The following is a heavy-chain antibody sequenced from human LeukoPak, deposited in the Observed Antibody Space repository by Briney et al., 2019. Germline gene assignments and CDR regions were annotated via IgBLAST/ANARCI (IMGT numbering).Heavy chain of an antibody. CDR2: ISWDSGSR. Sequence: GGSLRLSCEGSGFSFDDYAMHWVRQAPGKGLEWVSSISWDSGSRGYAGSVKGRFSISRDNAKKSLYLEMNGLKSEDTALYYCVKGMVRNWTLVRGMDYFDYWGQGTLVSVSS. CDR3: VKGMVRNWTLVRGMDYFDY. D-gene: IGHD3-10*01. CDR1: GFSFDDYA. J-gene: IGHJ4*02. V-gene: IGHV3-9*01.